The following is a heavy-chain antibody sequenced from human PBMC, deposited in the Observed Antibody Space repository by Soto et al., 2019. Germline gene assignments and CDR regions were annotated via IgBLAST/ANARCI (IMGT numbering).Heavy chain of an antibody. CDR2: MYASCDV. CDR3: VKDNLSGGADV. D-gene: IGHD3-10*02. V-gene: IGHV3-9*01. Sequence: EVHLVESGGDLVQPGRSLRLSCATSGFALRDSAMHWVRQVPGGGLKWVSGMYASCDVGYADSVRGRFTMSRDVAKNSLYLQMNSLTTEDTALYYCVKDNLSGGADVWGQGTTVTVSS. CDR1: GFALRDSA. J-gene: IGHJ6*02.